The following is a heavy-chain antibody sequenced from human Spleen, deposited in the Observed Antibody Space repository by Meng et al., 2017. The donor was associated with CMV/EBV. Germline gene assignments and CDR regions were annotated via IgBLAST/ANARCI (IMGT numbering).Heavy chain of an antibody. V-gene: IGHV3-30*02. CDR3: AKLYDYGDPFDY. Sequence: GESLKISCAASGFTFRSYGMHWVRQAPGKGLEWVAFIRYDGSNKYYADSVKGRFTISKDNSKNTLYLQMNSLRAEDTAVYYCAKLYDYGDPFDYWGQGTLVTVSS. D-gene: IGHD4-17*01. CDR2: IRYDGSNK. CDR1: GFTFRSYG. J-gene: IGHJ4*02.